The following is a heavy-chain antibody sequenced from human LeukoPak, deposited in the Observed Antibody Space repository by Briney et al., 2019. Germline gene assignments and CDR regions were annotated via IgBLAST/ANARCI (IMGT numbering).Heavy chain of an antibody. CDR2: IIISTGYI. CDR3: ARGRTYCSSPTCSLDY. J-gene: IGHJ4*02. D-gene: IGHD2-2*01. CDR1: XFTXXNXN. Sequence: SCAAXXFTXXNXNMNWVRQAPGKGLEGVSXIIISTGYIYYADSVKGRFTISRDNAKSSLHLQLNSLRAEDTAVYYCARGRTYCSSPTCSLDYWGQGTLVTVSS. V-gene: IGHV3-21*01.